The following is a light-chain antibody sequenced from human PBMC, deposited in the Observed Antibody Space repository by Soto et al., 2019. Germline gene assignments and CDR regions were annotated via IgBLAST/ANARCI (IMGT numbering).Light chain of an antibody. CDR1: SSDVGGYNY. CDR3: CSYTGSSTPVV. Sequence: QSALTQPDSVSGSPGQSITISCTGTSSDVGGYNYVSWYRQHPGKAPKLMIYDVSNRPSGVSNRFSGSKSGNTASLTISGLQAEDEADYYCCSYTGSSTPVVFGGGTKLTVL. J-gene: IGLJ2*01. CDR2: DVS. V-gene: IGLV2-14*03.